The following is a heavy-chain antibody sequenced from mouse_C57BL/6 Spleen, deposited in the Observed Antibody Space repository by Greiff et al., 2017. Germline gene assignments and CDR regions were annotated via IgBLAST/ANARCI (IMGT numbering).Heavy chain of an antibody. Sequence: QVQLQQSGAELVKPGASVKISCKASGYAFSSYWMNWVKQRPGKGLEWIGQIYPGDGDTNYNGKFKGKATLTADKSSSTAYMQLSSLTSEDSAVYFCARGRGGYYDPPPYWGQGTLVTVSA. D-gene: IGHD2-3*01. J-gene: IGHJ3*01. CDR2: IYPGDGDT. V-gene: IGHV1-80*01. CDR1: GYAFSSYW. CDR3: ARGRGGYYDPPPY.